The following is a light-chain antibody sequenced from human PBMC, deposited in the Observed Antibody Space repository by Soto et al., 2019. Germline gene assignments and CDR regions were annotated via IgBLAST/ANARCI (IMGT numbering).Light chain of an antibody. J-gene: IGKJ2*01. V-gene: IGKV1-39*01. CDR1: QTIRNY. CDR3: QQTYSAPRT. Sequence: DIQMTQSPSSLSASIGDRVTITCRASQTIRNYLNWYQQKPGQAPKLLIFGASSLQSGVPSRFGVSESGTDFTLTISSLQPEDFATYYCQQTYSAPRTFGQGTKLEIK. CDR2: GAS.